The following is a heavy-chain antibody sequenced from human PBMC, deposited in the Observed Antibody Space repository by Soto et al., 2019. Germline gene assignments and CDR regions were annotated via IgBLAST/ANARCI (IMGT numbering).Heavy chain of an antibody. CDR2: MSPNSGAT. D-gene: IGHD1-1*01. CDR1: GYTFTSYD. V-gene: IGHV1-8*01. J-gene: IGHJ6*02. Sequence: QVQLVQSGAEVTKPGASVKVSCKASGYTFTSYDINWVRQATGQGLEWMGWMSPNSGATGDAQTFQGRVTMTRDTSISTAYMELSNLRSEDTAIYYCARGVDAGVDVWGQGSTVTVSS. CDR3: ARGVDAGVDV.